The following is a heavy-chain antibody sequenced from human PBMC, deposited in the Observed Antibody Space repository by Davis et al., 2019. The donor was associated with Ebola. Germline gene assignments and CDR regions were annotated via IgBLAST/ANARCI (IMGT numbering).Heavy chain of an antibody. CDR1: GYTFTSYY. D-gene: IGHD2-2*02. CDR2: ISAYNGNT. J-gene: IGHJ6*02. V-gene: IGHV1-18*04. CDR3: ARDRIVVVPAAIRRYYYYGMDV. Sequence: ASVKVSCKASGYTFTSYYMHWVRQAPGQGLEWMGWISAYNGNTNYAQKLQGRVTMTTDTSTSTAYMELRSLRSDDTAVYYCARDRIVVVPAAIRRYYYYGMDVWGQGTTVTVSS.